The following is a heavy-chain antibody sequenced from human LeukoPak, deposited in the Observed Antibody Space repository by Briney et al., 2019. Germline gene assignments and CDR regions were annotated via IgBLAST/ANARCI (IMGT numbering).Heavy chain of an antibody. CDR3: AKAPGYDFWSGYREYYFDY. J-gene: IGHJ4*02. D-gene: IGHD3-3*01. Sequence: GGSLRLSCAASGFTFSQYWMSWVRQAPGKGLEWVSAISGSGGSTYYADSVKGRFTISRDNSKNTLYLQMNSLRAEVTAVYYCAKAPGYDFWSGYREYYFDYWGQGTLVTVSS. V-gene: IGHV3-23*01. CDR2: ISGSGGST. CDR1: GFTFSQYW.